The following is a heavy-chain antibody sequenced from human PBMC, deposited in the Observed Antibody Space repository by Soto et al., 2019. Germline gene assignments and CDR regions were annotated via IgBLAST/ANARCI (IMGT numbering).Heavy chain of an antibody. CDR2: ISGSGGSA. J-gene: IGHJ4*02. CDR3: AREDPDYGDTDY. Sequence: GGSLRLSCAASGFTFSSYAMSWVRQAPGKGLEWVSGISGSGGSAYSADSVKGRFTISRDNSKNTVSLQMNSLRAEDTAVYYCAREDPDYGDTDYWGQGSLVTVSS. CDR1: GFTFSSYA. V-gene: IGHV3-23*01. D-gene: IGHD4-17*01.